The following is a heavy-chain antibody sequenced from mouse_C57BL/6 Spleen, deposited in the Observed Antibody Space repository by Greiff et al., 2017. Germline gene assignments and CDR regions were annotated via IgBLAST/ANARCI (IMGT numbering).Heavy chain of an antibody. Sequence: QVQLQQSGAELARPGASVKMSCKASGYTFTSYTMHWVKQRPGQGLEWIGYITPSSGYTKYNQKFKDKATLTADKSSSTAYMQLSSLTSEDSAVYYCARKGDYDDAMDYWGQGTSVTVSS. D-gene: IGHD2-4*01. CDR1: GYTFTSYT. CDR2: ITPSSGYT. CDR3: ARKGDYDDAMDY. J-gene: IGHJ4*01. V-gene: IGHV1-4*01.